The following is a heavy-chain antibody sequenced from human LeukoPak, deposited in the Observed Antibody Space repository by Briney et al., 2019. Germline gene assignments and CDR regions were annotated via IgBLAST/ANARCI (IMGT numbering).Heavy chain of an antibody. CDR1: GGSISSYY. V-gene: IGHV4-59*01. J-gene: IGHJ4*02. CDR3: ARAVAVAGGFDY. D-gene: IGHD6-19*01. Sequence: SETLSLTCTVSGGSISSYYWSWIRQPPGKGLEWIGYIYYSGSTNYNPSLESRVTISVDTSKNQFSLKPSSVTAADTAVYYCARAVAVAGGFDYWGQGTLVTVSS. CDR2: IYYSGST.